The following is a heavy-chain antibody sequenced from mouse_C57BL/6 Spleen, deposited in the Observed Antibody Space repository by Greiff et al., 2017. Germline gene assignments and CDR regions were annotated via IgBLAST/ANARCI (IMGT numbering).Heavy chain of an antibody. V-gene: IGHV1-55*01. J-gene: IGHJ3*01. CDR3: ARDYGSSPAWFAY. CDR2: IYPGSGST. D-gene: IGHD1-1*01. Sequence: QVQLQQPGAELVKPGASVKMSCKASGYTFTSYWITWVKPRPGQGLAWIGDIYPGSGSTNYNEKFKSKATLTVDTSSSTAYMQLSSLTSEDSAVYYCARDYGSSPAWFAYWGQGTLVTVSA. CDR1: GYTFTSYW.